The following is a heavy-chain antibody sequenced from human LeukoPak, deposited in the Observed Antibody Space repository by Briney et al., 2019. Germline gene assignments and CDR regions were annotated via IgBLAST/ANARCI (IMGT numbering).Heavy chain of an antibody. Sequence: ASVKVSCKASGYTFTSYDINWVRQATGQGLEWMGWMNPNSGNTGYAQKFQGRVTMTRITSISTAYMEPSSLRSEDTAAYYCASRWLQSPFDYWGQGTLVTVSS. D-gene: IGHD5-24*01. CDR1: GYTFTSYD. CDR3: ASRWLQSPFDY. CDR2: MNPNSGNT. J-gene: IGHJ4*02. V-gene: IGHV1-8*01.